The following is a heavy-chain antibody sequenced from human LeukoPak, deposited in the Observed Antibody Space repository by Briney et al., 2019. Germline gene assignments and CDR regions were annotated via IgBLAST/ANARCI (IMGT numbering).Heavy chain of an antibody. CDR1: GFTFSSYG. V-gene: IGHV3-23*01. D-gene: IGHD3-10*01. CDR3: ANSLITMVRGAADDAFDI. J-gene: IGHJ3*02. CDR2: ISGSGGST. Sequence: GGSLRLSCAASGFTFSSYGMHWVRQAPGKGLEWVSAISGSGGSTYYADSVKGRFTISRDNSKNTLYLQMNSLRAEDTAVYYCANSLITMVRGAADDAFDIWGQGTMVTVSS.